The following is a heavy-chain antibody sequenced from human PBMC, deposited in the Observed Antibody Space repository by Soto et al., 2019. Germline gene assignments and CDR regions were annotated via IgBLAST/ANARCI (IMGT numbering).Heavy chain of an antibody. CDR1: GFSFSTFA. CDR2: IISTGIST. D-gene: IGHD4-17*01. CDR3: AKGNYGDYGGFDP. V-gene: IGHV3-23*01. J-gene: IGHJ5*02. Sequence: EVQILESGGGLIQPGGSLRLSCAASGFSFSTFAMTWVRQAPGKGLEWVSTIISTGISTYYADSVKGRFTISRANSKNTLYLQMNSLRDEDSAVYYCAKGNYGDYGGFDPWGQGTLVTVSS.